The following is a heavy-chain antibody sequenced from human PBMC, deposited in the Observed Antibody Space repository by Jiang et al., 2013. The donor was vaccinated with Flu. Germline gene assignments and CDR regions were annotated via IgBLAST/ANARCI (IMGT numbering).Heavy chain of an antibody. Sequence: LLKPSETLSLTCIVSGGSISSSSFSWGWIRQPPGKGLEWIGNIYYSGTSYQNPSLRSRVTMSVDTSKNQFSLKLSSVTAADTAVYYCARNSEPVGYCSSTSCYDWFDPWGQGTLVTVSS. D-gene: IGHD2-2*01. J-gene: IGHJ5*02. CDR2: IYYSGTS. CDR1: GGSISSSSFS. CDR3: ARNSEPVGYCSSTSCYDWFDP. V-gene: IGHV4-39*01.